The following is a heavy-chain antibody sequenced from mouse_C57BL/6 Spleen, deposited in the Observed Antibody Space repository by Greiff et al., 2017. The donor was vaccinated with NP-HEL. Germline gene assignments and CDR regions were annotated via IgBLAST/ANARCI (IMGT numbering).Heavy chain of an antibody. CDR3: ARVGPSYTYAMDY. CDR1: GYTFTSYW. CDR2: IDPSDSYT. J-gene: IGHJ4*01. V-gene: IGHV1-69*01. D-gene: IGHD1-1*01. Sequence: VQLQQPGAELVMPGASVKLSCKASGYTFTSYWMHWVKQRPGQGLEWIGEIDPSDSYTNYNQKFKGKSTLTVDKSSSTAYMQLSSLTSEDSAVYYCARVGPSYTYAMDYWGQGTSVTVSS.